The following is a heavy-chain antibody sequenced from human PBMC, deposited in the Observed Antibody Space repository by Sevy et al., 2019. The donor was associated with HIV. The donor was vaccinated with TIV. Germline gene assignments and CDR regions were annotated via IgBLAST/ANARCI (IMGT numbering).Heavy chain of an antibody. CDR2: INAGNGNT. V-gene: IGHV1-3*01. D-gene: IGHD3-9*01. Sequence: ASVKVSCKTSGYTFSYYTIHWVRQAPGQRLEWMGWINAGNGNTKYSQKFLGRVTFSRDTSARTVYMEVNSLRSEDTAVYYCAGDVYKFCVVCRREFDYWGRGVRVTVSS. CDR1: GYTFSYYT. J-gene: IGHJ4*02. CDR3: AGDVYKFCVVCRREFDY.